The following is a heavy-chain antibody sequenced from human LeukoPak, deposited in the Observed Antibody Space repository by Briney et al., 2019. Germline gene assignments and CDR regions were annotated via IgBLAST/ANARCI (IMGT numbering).Heavy chain of an antibody. CDR1: GFTFRTYG. J-gene: IGHJ4*02. V-gene: IGHV3-30*02. CDR3: ARDFDY. Sequence: PGGSLRLSCAASGFTFRTYGMHWVRQTPGKGLEWVAFLWFDGSHQYYADSVRGRFIISRDNSKNTLYLQMNSLRAEDTAVYYCARDFDYWGQGTLVTVSS. CDR2: LWFDGSHQ.